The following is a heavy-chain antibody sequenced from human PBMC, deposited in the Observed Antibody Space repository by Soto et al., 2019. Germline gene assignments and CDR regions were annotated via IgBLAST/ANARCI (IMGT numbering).Heavy chain of an antibody. V-gene: IGHV4-61*01. J-gene: IGHJ4*02. CDR1: GGSVSSGSYY. CDR2: IYYSGST. Sequence: SATLSLTCTVSGGSVSSGSYYWSWIRQPPGKGLEWIGYIYYSGSTNYNPSLKSRVTISVDTSKNQFSLKLSSVTAADTAVYYCARSGYSYGIDYWGQGTLVTVSS. D-gene: IGHD5-18*01. CDR3: ARSGYSYGIDY.